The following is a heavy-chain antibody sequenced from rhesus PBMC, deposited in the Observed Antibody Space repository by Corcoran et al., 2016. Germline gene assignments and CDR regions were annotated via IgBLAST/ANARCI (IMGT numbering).Heavy chain of an antibody. D-gene: IGHD6-25*01. CDR3: TRITAAAGRKYYFDD. V-gene: IGHV3-136*01. CDR2: ISYTGKTI. CDR1: GFTFSSYD. J-gene: IGHJ4*01. Sequence: EVQLVESGGGLVQPGGSLRLSCAASGFTFSSYDMSWVRQAPGKGLECVSYISYTGKTIYYADSVKGRFTISRDHAKNSLSLQMSSLRAEDTAVYYCTRITAAAGRKYYFDDWGQGVLVTVSS.